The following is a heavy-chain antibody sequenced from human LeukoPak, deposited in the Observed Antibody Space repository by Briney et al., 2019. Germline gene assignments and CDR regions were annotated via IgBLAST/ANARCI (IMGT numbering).Heavy chain of an antibody. CDR2: ISGSGGST. CDR3: EKDYPYSSQHNTNWFDP. J-gene: IGHJ5*02. D-gene: IGHD6-13*01. CDR1: GFTFSSYA. V-gene: IGHV3-23*01. Sequence: GGSLRLSCAASGFTFSSYAMSWVRQAPGKGLEWVSAISGSGGSTYYADSVKGRFTISRDNSKNTLYLQMNSLRAEDTAVYYCEKDYPYSSQHNTNWFDPWGQGTLVTVSS.